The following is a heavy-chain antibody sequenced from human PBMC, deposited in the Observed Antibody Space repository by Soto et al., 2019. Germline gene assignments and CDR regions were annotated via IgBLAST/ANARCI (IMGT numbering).Heavy chain of an antibody. D-gene: IGHD2-21*01. Sequence: EVQLVESGGGLVKPGGSLRLSCAASGFTFSNAWMSWVRQAPGKGLEWVGRIKSKTDGGTTDYAAPVKGRFTISRDDSKNTLYLQMNSLKTEDTVVYYCTTVEVVTDYYYYGMDVWGQGTTVTVSS. J-gene: IGHJ6*02. CDR2: IKSKTDGGTT. V-gene: IGHV3-15*01. CDR3: TTVEVVTDYYYYGMDV. CDR1: GFTFSNAW.